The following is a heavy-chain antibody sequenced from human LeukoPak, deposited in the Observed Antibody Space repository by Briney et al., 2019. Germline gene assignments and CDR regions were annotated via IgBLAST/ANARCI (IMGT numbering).Heavy chain of an antibody. CDR1: GGSINSGTYY. J-gene: IGHJ3*02. D-gene: IGHD5-12*01. Sequence: SQTLSLTCTVSGGSINSGTYYWGWIRQPAGKGLEWIGRIYSSGSTNYNPSLKSRVTISVDMSKNQFSLKLSSVSAADTAVYYCARDLLHRGYAFDIWGQGTMVTVSS. CDR2: IYSSGST. CDR3: ARDLLHRGYAFDI. V-gene: IGHV4-61*02.